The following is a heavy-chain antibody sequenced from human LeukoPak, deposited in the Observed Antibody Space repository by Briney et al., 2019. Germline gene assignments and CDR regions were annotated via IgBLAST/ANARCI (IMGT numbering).Heavy chain of an antibody. V-gene: IGHV1-18*01. J-gene: IGHJ4*02. CDR2: ISAYNGNT. CDR1: GYTFTSYG. D-gene: IGHD3-3*01. CDR3: ARAPPTLRFLEWLSN. Sequence: GASVNVSCKASGYTFTSYGISWVRQAPGQGLEWMGWISAYNGNTNYAQKLQGRVTMTTDTSTSTAYMELRSLRSDDTAVYYCARAPPTLRFLEWLSNWGQGTLVTVSS.